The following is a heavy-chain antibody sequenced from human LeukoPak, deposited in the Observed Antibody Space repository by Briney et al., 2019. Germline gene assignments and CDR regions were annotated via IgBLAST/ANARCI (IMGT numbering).Heavy chain of an antibody. V-gene: IGHV3-21*01. CDR1: GFTFSSYS. CDR3: ARPGEPGGDYFDY. D-gene: IGHD3-10*01. CDR2: ISSSSSYI. Sequence: GGPLRLSCAASGFTFSSYSMNWVRQAPGKGLEWVSSISSSSSYIYYADSVKGRFTISRDNAKNSLYLQMNSLRAEDTAVYYCARPGEPGGDYFDYWGQGTLVTVSS. J-gene: IGHJ4*02.